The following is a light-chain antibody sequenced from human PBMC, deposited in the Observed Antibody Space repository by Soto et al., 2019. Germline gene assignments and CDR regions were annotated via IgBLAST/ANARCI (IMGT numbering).Light chain of an antibody. V-gene: IGKV1-5*01. CDR1: QSISSW. Sequence: DIQMTQSPSTLSASVGDRVTITCRASQSISSWLAWYQQKPGKAPKLLIYDASSLESGVPSRFSGSGSGTEFTLTISSLQPDDFATYYCQQYNSYPWTFGKGTKADIK. J-gene: IGKJ1*01. CDR2: DAS. CDR3: QQYNSYPWT.